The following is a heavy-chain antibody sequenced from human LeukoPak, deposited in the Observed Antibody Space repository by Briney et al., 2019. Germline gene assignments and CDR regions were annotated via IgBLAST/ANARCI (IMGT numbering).Heavy chain of an antibody. CDR1: GGSISSRSSY. V-gene: IGHV4-39*01. Sequence: SETLSLTCTVSGGSISSRSSYWGWIRQPPGMGLEWIASIYYSGSTYHNPSLKSRVTMSVDTSKNEFSLKMSSVTAADTAVYYCARLAGYWFDSWGQGTLVTVSS. CDR3: ARLAGYWFDS. J-gene: IGHJ5*01. CDR2: IYYSGST.